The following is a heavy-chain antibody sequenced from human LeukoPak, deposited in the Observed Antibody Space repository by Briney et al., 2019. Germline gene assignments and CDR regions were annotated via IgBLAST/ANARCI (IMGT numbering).Heavy chain of an antibody. J-gene: IGHJ4*02. D-gene: IGHD6-13*01. CDR3: ARGRIAAAGSDLLDY. V-gene: IGHV1-2*02. CDR1: GYTFTGYY. CDR2: INPNSGGT. Sequence: GASVKVSCKASGYTFTGYYMHWVRQAPGQGLEWMGWINPNSGGTNYAQKFQGRVTMTRDTSISTAYMELSSLRSEDTAVYYCARGRIAAAGSDLLDYWGQGTLVTVSS.